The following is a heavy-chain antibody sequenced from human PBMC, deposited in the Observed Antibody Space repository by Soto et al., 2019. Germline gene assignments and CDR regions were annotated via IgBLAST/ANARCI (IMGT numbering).Heavy chain of an antibody. J-gene: IGHJ5*02. CDR2: IYYSGST. D-gene: IGHD6-13*01. Sequence: QVQLQESGPGLMKPSQTLSLTCTVSGDSINSVDYYWSWIRQPPGRGLEWIGHIYYSGSTYYTPSLKSRVTISIDTSKNQFSLKMTSVTAADTAVYYCARDRGSSWMYKWFDPWGQGTQVTVSS. CDR3: ARDRGSSWMYKWFDP. V-gene: IGHV4-30-4*01. CDR1: GDSINSVDYY.